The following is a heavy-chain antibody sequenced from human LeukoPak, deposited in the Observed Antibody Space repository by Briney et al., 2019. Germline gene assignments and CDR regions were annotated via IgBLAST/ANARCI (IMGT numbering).Heavy chain of an antibody. CDR3: ARGITIFGVVTQSYYFDY. D-gene: IGHD3-3*01. V-gene: IGHV4-59*08. CDR2: IYYSGST. J-gene: IGHJ4*02. Sequence: SETLSLTCTVSGGSISSYYWSWIRQPPGKGLEWIGYIYYSGSTYYTPSLKSRVTISVDTSKNQFSLKLSSVTAADTAVYYCARGITIFGVVTQSYYFDYWGQGTLVTVSS. CDR1: GGSISSYY.